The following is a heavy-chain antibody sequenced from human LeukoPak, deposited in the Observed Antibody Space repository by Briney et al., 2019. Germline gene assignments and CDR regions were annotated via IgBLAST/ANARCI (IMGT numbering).Heavy chain of an antibody. Sequence: ASVKVSCKASGYTFTSYDINWVRQATGQGLEWMGWMNPNSGNTGYAQKFQGRVTMTRNTSISTAYMELSSLRSEDTAVYYCARGMDYGGEDYYGMDVWGQGTTVTVSS. V-gene: IGHV1-8*01. J-gene: IGHJ6*02. D-gene: IGHD4-17*01. CDR1: GYTFTSYD. CDR3: ARGMDYGGEDYYGMDV. CDR2: MNPNSGNT.